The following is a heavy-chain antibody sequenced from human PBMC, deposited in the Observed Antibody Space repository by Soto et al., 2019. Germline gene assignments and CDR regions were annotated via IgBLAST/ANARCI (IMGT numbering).Heavy chain of an antibody. V-gene: IGHV3-11*01. J-gene: IGHJ6*03. D-gene: IGHD2-2*01. CDR3: ARDPRYCRSASCYDYYYYYYMDV. CDR1: GFIFSDYY. Sequence: QVQLVESGGGLVKPGGSLTLSCAASGFIFSDYYMSWIRQAPGKGLEWVSHISSSGSNTFHADSVKGRFTISRDNAKNSLYLQMNSLRAEDTAVYYCARDPRYCRSASCYDYYYYYYMDVWGRGTTVTVSS. CDR2: ISSSGSNT.